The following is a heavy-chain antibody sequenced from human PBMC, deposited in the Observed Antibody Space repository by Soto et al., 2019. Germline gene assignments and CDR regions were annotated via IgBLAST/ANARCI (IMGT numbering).Heavy chain of an antibody. CDR3: AREDILGARSFDY. J-gene: IGHJ4*02. V-gene: IGHV3-48*02. CDR1: GFTFSGYS. CDR2: ISSLSSPR. D-gene: IGHD1-26*01. Sequence: GGSLRLSXAASGFTFSGYSMNWVRQAPGKGLEWVSYISSLSSPRYYAESVEGRFIISRDNAKNSLYLQMNSLRDEDTAVYFCAREDILGARSFDYWGQGTLVTVSS.